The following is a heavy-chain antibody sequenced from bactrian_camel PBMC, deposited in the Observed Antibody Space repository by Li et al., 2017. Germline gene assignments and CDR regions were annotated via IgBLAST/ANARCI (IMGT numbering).Heavy chain of an antibody. V-gene: IGHV3S55*01. Sequence: HVQLVESGGGSVHAGGSLRLSCEGSGRAYVKWCMGWFREVPGKEREAIATIDSSGITAYADSLEGRFTISKDAAKNTLFLQMNSLKPEDTSKYT. CDR2: IDSSGIT. D-gene: IGHD2*01. CDR1: GRAYVKWC.